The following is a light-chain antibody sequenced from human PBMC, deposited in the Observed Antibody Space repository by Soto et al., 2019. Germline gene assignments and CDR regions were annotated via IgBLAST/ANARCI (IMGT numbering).Light chain of an antibody. V-gene: IGLV6-57*01. J-gene: IGLJ3*02. Sequence: NFMLTQPHSVSESPGKTVTISCTRSSGSIASNYVQWYQQRPGSSPTTVIYEDNQRPSGVPDRFSGSIDSSSNSASLPISGLKTEDAAGYYCQSFDSSDQVFGGGTKVTVL. CDR1: SGSIASNY. CDR3: QSFDSSDQV. CDR2: EDN.